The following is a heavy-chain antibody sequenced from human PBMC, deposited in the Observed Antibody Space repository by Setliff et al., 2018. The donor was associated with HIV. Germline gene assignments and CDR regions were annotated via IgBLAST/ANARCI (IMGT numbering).Heavy chain of an antibody. CDR1: GGSSSSSSFY. CDR2: IYRSGST. J-gene: IGHJ3*02. Sequence: KTSETLSLTCTVSGGSSSSSSFYWGWIRQPPGKGLEWIGNIYRSGSTYYNPSLRSRVTISVDTSKNQFYLNLNSVTDPDTALYYCARHKDSDYVWGSYRPDGFDIWGQGTTVTVSS. D-gene: IGHD3-16*02. V-gene: IGHV4-39*01. CDR3: ARHKDSDYVWGSYRPDGFDI.